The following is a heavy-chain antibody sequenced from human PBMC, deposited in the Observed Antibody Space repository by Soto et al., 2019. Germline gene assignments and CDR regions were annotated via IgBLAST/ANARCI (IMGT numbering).Heavy chain of an antibody. V-gene: IGHV4-59*01. CDR1: GGSMSRYY. Sequence: PSETLSLTSTASGGSMSRYYWTWIRQPPGNGQEWIGNIHYTGSTNYNPSLKSRVTILLGTSTSQFSLKVSSVTAADTAVYYGARDLTISSTDGPLDPWGHGTLVTVSS. CDR3: ARDLTISSTDGPLDP. D-gene: IGHD1-1*01. J-gene: IGHJ5*02. CDR2: IHYTGST.